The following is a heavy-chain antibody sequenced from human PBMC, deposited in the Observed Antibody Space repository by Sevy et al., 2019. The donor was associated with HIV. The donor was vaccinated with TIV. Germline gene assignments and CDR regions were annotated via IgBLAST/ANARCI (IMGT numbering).Heavy chain of an antibody. Sequence: GGSLRLSCAASGFTFSIYAMSWVRQAPGKGLEWVSGISGSYNSTYYADSVKGRITISRDNSKNTLYLQMNSLRAEDTAVYYCAKDLYYDTSLFYYWGQGTLVTVSS. CDR3: AKDLYYDTSLFYY. J-gene: IGHJ4*02. CDR1: GFTFSIYA. D-gene: IGHD3-22*01. CDR2: ISGSYNST. V-gene: IGHV3-23*01.